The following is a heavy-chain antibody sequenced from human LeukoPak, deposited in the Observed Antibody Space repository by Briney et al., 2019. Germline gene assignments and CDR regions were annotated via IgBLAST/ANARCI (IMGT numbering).Heavy chain of an antibody. CDR1: GFTFSTYG. V-gene: IGHV3-33*01. D-gene: IGHD1-26*01. CDR3: AREESGGLDF. CDR2: IWYDGSNK. J-gene: IGHJ4*02. Sequence: GGSLGLSCAASGFTFSTYGMHWVRQAPGKGLEWVAIIWYDGSNKYYADSVKGRFTISRDISKNTLHLQMNSLRADDTAVYYCAREESGGLDFWGQGTLVTVSS.